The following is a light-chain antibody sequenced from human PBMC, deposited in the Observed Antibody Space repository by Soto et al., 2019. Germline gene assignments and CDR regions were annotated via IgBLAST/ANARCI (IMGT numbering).Light chain of an antibody. CDR2: DNT. CDR1: SSDIGAGYR. Sequence: QAVVTQPPSVSGAPGERVTISCTGSSSDIGAGYRVRWYQQVPGTAPKLLIYDNTNRPSGVPARFSGSKSGTSASLAISGLQAEDEADYCCQSFDKYLSAVVFGGGTKLTVL. CDR3: QSFDKYLSAVV. V-gene: IGLV1-40*01. J-gene: IGLJ2*01.